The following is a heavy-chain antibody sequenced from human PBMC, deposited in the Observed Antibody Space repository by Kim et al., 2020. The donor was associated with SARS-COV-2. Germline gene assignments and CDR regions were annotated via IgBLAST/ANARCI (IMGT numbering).Heavy chain of an antibody. V-gene: IGHV1-18*01. CDR3: AKDFLYVWRNSRRPGGCDV. D-gene: IGHD3-16*01. CDR1: GYVFPSFG. J-gene: IGHJ4*02. Sequence: ASVKVSCKASGYVFPSFGISWVRQAPGQGLEWLGWISTYNGFTKYAQKVQGRLTLTTDSSTNTAYMELTSLTSDDTAVYYCAKDFLYVWRNSRRPGGCDVWGQGTLVTVSS. CDR2: ISTYNGFT.